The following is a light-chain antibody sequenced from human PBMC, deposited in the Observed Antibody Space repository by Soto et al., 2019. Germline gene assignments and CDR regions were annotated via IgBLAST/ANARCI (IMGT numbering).Light chain of an antibody. V-gene: IGLV2-23*03. J-gene: IGLJ2*01. CDR1: SSDVGSYNL. CDR3: CSYAGSSTFVV. CDR2: EGS. Sequence: QSALTQPASVSGSPGQSITISCTGTSSDVGSYNLVSWYQQHPGKAPKLMIYEGSNRPSGVSNRFSGSKSGNTASLTISGLQAEDEDDYYCCSYAGSSTFVVFGGGTKLTVL.